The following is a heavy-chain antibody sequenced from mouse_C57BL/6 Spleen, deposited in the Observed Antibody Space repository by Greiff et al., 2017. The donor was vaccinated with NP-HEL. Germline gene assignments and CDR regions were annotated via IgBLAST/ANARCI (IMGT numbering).Heavy chain of an antibody. Sequence: EVPLVASGGGLVKPVGSLPLSCAASGFTFSVSGLHWVRQAPVKGLEWVAYISSGSSTIFYADTVKGRFTISRDNAKNTLFLQMTSLRSEDTAMYYCARLTTVVARYWYFDVWGTGTTVTVSS. CDR2: ISSGSSTI. V-gene: IGHV5-17*01. J-gene: IGHJ1*03. CDR3: ARLTTVVARYWYFDV. D-gene: IGHD1-1*01. CDR1: GFTFSVSG.